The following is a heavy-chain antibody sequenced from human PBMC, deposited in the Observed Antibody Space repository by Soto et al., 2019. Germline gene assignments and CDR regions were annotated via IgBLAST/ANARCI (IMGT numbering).Heavy chain of an antibody. V-gene: IGHV1-18*01. Sequence: QVKLVQSGAEVKKPGASVKVSCKASGYTFTSYGISWVRQAPGQGLEWMGWISAYNGNTNYAQKLQGRVTMTTDTTTSTAYMTQRSLRAGETVIYFAASGDNNRDGYCGQGTLVSVS. J-gene: IGHJ4*02. CDR2: ISAYNGNT. CDR1: GYTFTSYG. D-gene: IGHD6-25*01. CDR3: ASGDNNRDGY.